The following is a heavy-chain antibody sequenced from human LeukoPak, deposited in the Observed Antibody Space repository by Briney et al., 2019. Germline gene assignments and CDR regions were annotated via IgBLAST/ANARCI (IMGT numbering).Heavy chain of an antibody. Sequence: PSETLSLTCTVSGGSISSYYWSWIRQPAGKGLEWIGRIYTSGSTNYNPSLKSRVTMSVDTSKNQFSLKLSSVTAADTAVYYCARRTYYYGSGSYQIDYWGQGTLVTVSS. V-gene: IGHV4-4*07. CDR3: ARRTYYYGSGSYQIDY. D-gene: IGHD3-10*01. J-gene: IGHJ4*02. CDR2: IYTSGST. CDR1: GGSISSYY.